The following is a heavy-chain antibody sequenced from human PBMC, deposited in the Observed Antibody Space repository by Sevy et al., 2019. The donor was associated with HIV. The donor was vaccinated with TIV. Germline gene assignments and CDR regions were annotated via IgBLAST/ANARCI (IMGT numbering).Heavy chain of an antibody. CDR1: GSTLSRLS. D-gene: IGHD3-22*01. CDR3: ATTKDYYDSSGYPFDY. Sequence: ASVKVSCKVSGSTLSRLSMHWVRQVPGKGLEWMGTFDPEDDETIYAQKFQGRVTMTEDTSTDTAYMELSSLRSEDTAVYYCATTKDYYDSSGYPFDYWGQGTLVTVSS. J-gene: IGHJ4*02. CDR2: FDPEDDET. V-gene: IGHV1-24*01.